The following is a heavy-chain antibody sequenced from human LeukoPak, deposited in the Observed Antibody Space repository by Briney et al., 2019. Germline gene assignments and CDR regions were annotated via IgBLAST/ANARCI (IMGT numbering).Heavy chain of an antibody. CDR3: ATGAAAGTFDY. D-gene: IGHD6-13*01. J-gene: IGHJ4*02. CDR2: MKQDGSEK. V-gene: IGHV3-7*01. Sequence: PGGSLRLSRAASGFTFSNYWMSWVRQAPGKGLEWVANMKQDGSEKYYVDSVKGRFTISRDNAKNSLYLQMNSLRAEDTAVYYCATGAAAGTFDYWGQGTLVTVSS. CDR1: GFTFSNYW.